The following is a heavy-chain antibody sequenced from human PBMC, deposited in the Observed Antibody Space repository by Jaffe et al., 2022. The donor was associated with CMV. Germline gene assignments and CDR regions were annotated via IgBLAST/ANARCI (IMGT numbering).Heavy chain of an antibody. Sequence: QVTLRESGPALVKPTQTLTLTCTFSGFSLSTSGMCLTWIRQPPGKALEWLARIDWDDDKYYSASLKTRLTISKDTSKNQVVLAMTNMDPADTATYYCARTPRTHPPADSSSRGPSYYYYYMDVWGKGTTVTVS. CDR2: IDWDDDK. J-gene: IGHJ6*03. CDR1: GFSLSTSGMC. V-gene: IGHV2-70*15. D-gene: IGHD6-13*01. CDR3: ARTPRTHPPADSSSRGPSYYYYYMDV.